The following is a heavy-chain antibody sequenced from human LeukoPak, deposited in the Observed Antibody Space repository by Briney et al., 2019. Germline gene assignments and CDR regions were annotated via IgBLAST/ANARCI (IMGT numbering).Heavy chain of an antibody. D-gene: IGHD5-24*01. CDR3: ARGPPGEMARGGFDY. V-gene: IGHV3-21*01. CDR2: ISSSSYI. CDR1: GFTFSSYS. Sequence: GGSLRLPCAASGFTFSSYSMNWVRQAPGKGLEWVSSISSSSYIYYADSVKGRFTISRDNAKNSLYLQMNSLRAEDTAVYSCARGPPGEMARGGFDYWGQGTLVTVSS. J-gene: IGHJ4*02.